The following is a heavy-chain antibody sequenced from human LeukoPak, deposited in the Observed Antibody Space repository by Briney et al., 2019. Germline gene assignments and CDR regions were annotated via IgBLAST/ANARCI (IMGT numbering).Heavy chain of an antibody. D-gene: IGHD5-18*01. CDR2: IRSKANSYAT. V-gene: IGHV3-73*01. Sequence: GGSLRLSCAASGFTFSGSAMHWVRQASGKGLEWVGRIRSKANSYATAYAASAKGRFTISRDDSKNTAYLQMNSLKTEDTAVYYCTRLEDTAMVYYYYYYMDVWGKGTTVTVSS. CDR1: GFTFSGSA. J-gene: IGHJ6*03. CDR3: TRLEDTAMVYYYYYYMDV.